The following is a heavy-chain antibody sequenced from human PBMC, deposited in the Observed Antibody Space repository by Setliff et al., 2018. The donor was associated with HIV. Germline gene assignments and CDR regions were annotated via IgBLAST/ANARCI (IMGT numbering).Heavy chain of an antibody. CDR3: VRHGYYYDFIDI. Sequence: PSETLSLTCTVSGGSISGYYWSWIRQSPGKGLEWIGYIYSSGSTNFNPSLKSRVTLSIDTSKNQFSLNLTPMTAADTAVYFCVRHGYYYDFIDIWGQGTVVTVSS. J-gene: IGHJ3*02. V-gene: IGHV4-4*09. CDR1: GGSISGYY. D-gene: IGHD3-22*01. CDR2: IYSSGST.